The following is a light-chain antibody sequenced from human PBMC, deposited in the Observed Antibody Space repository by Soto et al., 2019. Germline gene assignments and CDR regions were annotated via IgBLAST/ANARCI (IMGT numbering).Light chain of an antibody. CDR1: QSISSSY. CDR2: GAS. J-gene: IGKJ4*01. Sequence: EIVLTQSPGTLSLSPGEGGTLSCMASQSISSSYLAWYQQKPGQTPRLLIYGASSRATGIPDRFSGSGSGTDFTLTISRLEPDDFAMYYCQQYGSSPHNIGGGTKVEIK. V-gene: IGKV3-20*01. CDR3: QQYGSSPHN.